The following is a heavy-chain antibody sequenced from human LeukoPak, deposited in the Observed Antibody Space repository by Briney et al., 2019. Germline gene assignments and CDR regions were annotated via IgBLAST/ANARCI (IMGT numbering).Heavy chain of an antibody. Sequence: PSETLSLTCAVYGASFSDSYWSWIRQPPEKGLEWIGEINNSGSTSYNPSLNSRVIMSVDRSKTQFSLRLTSVTAADTAVYYCARGRYGPRLGNWGQGTLVTVSS. CDR1: GASFSDSY. D-gene: IGHD3-16*01. V-gene: IGHV4-34*01. CDR2: INNSGST. J-gene: IGHJ4*02. CDR3: ARGRYGPRLGN.